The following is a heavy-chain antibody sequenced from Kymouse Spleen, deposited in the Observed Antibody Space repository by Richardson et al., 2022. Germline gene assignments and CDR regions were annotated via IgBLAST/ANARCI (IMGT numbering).Heavy chain of an antibody. Sequence: EVQLVESGGGLVQPGRSLRLSCAASGFTFDDYAMHWVRQAPGKGLEWVSGISWNSGSIGYADSVKGRFTISRDNAKNSLYLQMNSLRAEDTALYYCAKDRNYDILTGYSQTNYYYYYGMDVWGQGTTVTVSS. CDR2: ISWNSGSI. J-gene: IGHJ6*02. CDR3: AKDRNYDILTGYSQTNYYYYYGMDV. V-gene: IGHV3-9*01. CDR1: GFTFDDYA. D-gene: IGHD3-9*01.